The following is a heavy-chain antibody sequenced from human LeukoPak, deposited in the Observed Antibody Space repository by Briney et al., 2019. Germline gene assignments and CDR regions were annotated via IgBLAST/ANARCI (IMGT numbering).Heavy chain of an antibody. D-gene: IGHD3-10*01. J-gene: IGHJ6*03. Sequence: PSETLSLTCAVYGGSFSGYYWSWIRQPPGKGLEWIGEINRSGVTNCNPTLKSRVTISVDTSKNQFSLKLRSVTAADTAVYYCARLDFYGSGRKNYYLYYMDVWGKGTTVTISS. V-gene: IGHV4-34*01. CDR1: GGSFSGYY. CDR3: ARLDFYGSGRKNYYLYYMDV. CDR2: INRSGVT.